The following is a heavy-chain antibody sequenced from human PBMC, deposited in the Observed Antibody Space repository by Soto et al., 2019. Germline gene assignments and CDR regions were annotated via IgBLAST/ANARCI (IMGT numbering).Heavy chain of an antibody. D-gene: IGHD5-12*01. V-gene: IGHV4-4*07. Sequence: QVQLQESGPGLVKPSETLSLTCTVSGGSISSYYWSWIRQPAGKGLEWIGRIYTSGSTNYNPSLKSRVTMSVDTSKNQFSLKLSSVTAADTAVYYCARDGEVYSGYDKGDYYYYYGMDVWGQGTTVTVSS. CDR1: GGSISSYY. CDR2: IYTSGST. CDR3: ARDGEVYSGYDKGDYYYYYGMDV. J-gene: IGHJ6*02.